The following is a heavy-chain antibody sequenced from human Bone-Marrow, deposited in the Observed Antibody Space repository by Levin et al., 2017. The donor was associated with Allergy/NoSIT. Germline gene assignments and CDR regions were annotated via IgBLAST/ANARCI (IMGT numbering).Heavy chain of an antibody. CDR1: GFTFDDHV. CDR2: ISWNSGNI. J-gene: IGHJ4*02. Sequence: SLKISCAAYGFTFDDHVMHWVRQAPGKGLEWVSVISWNSGNIGYADSVKGRFTISRDNAKNSLYVEMNSLRAEDTALYYCVKVIKSTIPYYFDYWGQGTLVTVYS. D-gene: IGHD5/OR15-5a*01. V-gene: IGHV3-9*01. CDR3: VKVIKSTIPYYFDY.